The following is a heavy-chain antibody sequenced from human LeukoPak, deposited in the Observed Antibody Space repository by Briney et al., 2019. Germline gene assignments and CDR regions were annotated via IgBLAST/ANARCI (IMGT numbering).Heavy chain of an antibody. J-gene: IGHJ4*02. Sequence: ASVRVSCKASGYTFTSYAMHWVRQAPGQRLEWMGWINAGNGNTKYSQKFRGRVTITRDTSASTAYMELSSLRSEDTAVYYCARSTAVSGRWRVDTAMVTEPFDYWGQGTLVTVSS. V-gene: IGHV1-3*01. D-gene: IGHD5-18*01. CDR2: INAGNGNT. CDR1: GYTFTSYA. CDR3: ARSTAVSGRWRVDTAMVTEPFDY.